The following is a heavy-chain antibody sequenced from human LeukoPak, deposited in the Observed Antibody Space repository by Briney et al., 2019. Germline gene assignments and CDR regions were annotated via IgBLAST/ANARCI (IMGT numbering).Heavy chain of an antibody. J-gene: IGHJ5*02. CDR3: ARGLEGSDSSGYYYSRFDP. V-gene: IGHV4-34*01. CDR2: INHSGST. D-gene: IGHD3-22*01. Sequence: SETLSLTCAVYGGSFSGYYWSWIRQPPGKGLEWIGEINHSGSTNYNPSLKSRVTISVDTSKNQFSLKLSSVTAADTAVYYCARGLEGSDSSGYYYSRFDPWGQGTLVTVSS. CDR1: GGSFSGYY.